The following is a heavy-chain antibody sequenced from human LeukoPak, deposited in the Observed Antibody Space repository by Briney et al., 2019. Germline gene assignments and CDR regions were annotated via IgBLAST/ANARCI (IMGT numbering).Heavy chain of an antibody. V-gene: IGHV4-39*07. CDR2: IYSGGRI. CDR3: ARAPWAYGNYVHAFDI. CDR1: GGSFRGDYY. D-gene: IGHD4-11*01. J-gene: IGHJ3*02. Sequence: SETLSLSCTVSGGSFRGDYYWAWIRQPPGKGLEWIGSIYSGGRIYYNPSLKSRVSISIDTSNNDLSLKVTSVTAADTAGYYCARAPWAYGNYVHAFDIWGQGTMVTVSS.